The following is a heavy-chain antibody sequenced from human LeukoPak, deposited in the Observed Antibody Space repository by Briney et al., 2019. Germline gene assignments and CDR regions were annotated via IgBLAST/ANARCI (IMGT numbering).Heavy chain of an antibody. D-gene: IGHD3-22*01. V-gene: IGHV3-21*01. CDR2: FGTRSTSI. CDR1: GFTFSGYS. J-gene: IGHJ4*02. CDR3: AREVSEGFDF. Sequence: GGSLRLSCTASGFTFSGYSMNWIRQAPGKGLEWVSSFGTRSTSIYHAGSVKGRFAISRDNAKNSLYLQMNSLRAEDTAIYYCAREVSEGFDFWGQGTLVTVSS.